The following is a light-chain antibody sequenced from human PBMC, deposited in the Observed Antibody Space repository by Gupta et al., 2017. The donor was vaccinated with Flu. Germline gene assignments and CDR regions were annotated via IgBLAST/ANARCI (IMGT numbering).Light chain of an antibody. V-gene: IGKV1-39*01. CDR1: QRISSY. Sequence: SSRSESVGERVTITCRASQRISSYLNWYQQKPGKAPKLLIYAASRVQSGVPSRISGSGYGTDFTLTSSRRQPEDFATYYCQQRDSTLYTCGQGTKLEIK. J-gene: IGKJ2*01. CDR3: QQRDSTLYT. CDR2: AAS.